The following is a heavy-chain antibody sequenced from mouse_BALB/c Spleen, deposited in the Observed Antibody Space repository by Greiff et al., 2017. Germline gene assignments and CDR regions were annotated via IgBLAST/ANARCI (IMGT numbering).Heavy chain of an antibody. CDR3: ARVGGWFAY. D-gene: IGHD4-1*01. J-gene: IGHJ3*01. CDR1: GFTFSSYA. Sequence: EVQLVESGGGLVKPGGSLKLSCAASGFTFSSYAMSWVRQSPEKRLEWVAEISSGGSYTYYPDTVTGRFTISRDNAKNTLYLEMSSLRSEDTAMYYCARVGGWFAYWGQGTLVTVSA. CDR2: ISSGGSYT. V-gene: IGHV5-9-4*01.